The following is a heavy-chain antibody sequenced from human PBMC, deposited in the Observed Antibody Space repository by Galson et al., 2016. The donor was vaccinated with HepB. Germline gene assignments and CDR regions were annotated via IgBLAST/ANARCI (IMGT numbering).Heavy chain of an antibody. CDR1: GGFFNSFV. J-gene: IGHJ6*03. V-gene: IGHV1-69*06. D-gene: IGHD6-6*01. Sequence: SVKVSCKASGGFFNSFVITWVRQAPGQGLEWMGGIIPLFSTPYYAQKFQGRVTIIADKSTSTAYMELSSLRSEDTAVYYCATHYARSSNDFFYCMDVWGKGTTVTVSS. CDR2: IIPLFSTP. CDR3: ATHYARSSNDFFYCMDV.